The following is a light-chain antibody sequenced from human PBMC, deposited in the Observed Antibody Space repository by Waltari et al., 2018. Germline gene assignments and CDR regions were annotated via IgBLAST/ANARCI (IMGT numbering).Light chain of an antibody. CDR2: EVS. Sequence: QSALAQPPSASGSPGQSVTISCTGTRSDVGGYNYVSWYRQHPGKAPKLMSYEVSKRPSWVHDRFSGSKSGNTASLTVSGLQAEDEAAYYCSSYAGSNFVVFGGGTKVTVL. J-gene: IGLJ2*01. CDR1: RSDVGGYNY. V-gene: IGLV2-8*01. CDR3: SSYAGSNFVV.